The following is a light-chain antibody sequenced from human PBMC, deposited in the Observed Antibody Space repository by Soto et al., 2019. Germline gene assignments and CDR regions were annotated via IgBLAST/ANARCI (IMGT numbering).Light chain of an antibody. CDR2: AAS. Sequence: EIVLSQSPDTFAVLSGELGTLSCCASQSVTSHLALYQQKRGQAPRLLIYAASTRATGVPARFSGSGSGTEFTLTISSLQPEDFGIYYCQQYNSYFQTCGQGTKGDIK. J-gene: IGKJ1*01. CDR3: QQYNSYFQT. V-gene: IGKV3D-15*01. CDR1: QSVTSH.